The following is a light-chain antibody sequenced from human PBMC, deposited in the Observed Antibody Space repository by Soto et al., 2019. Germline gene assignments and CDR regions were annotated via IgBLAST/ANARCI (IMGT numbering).Light chain of an antibody. CDR1: ESVSSD. Sequence: EILMTQSPVTLSVSPGERATLSCRASESVSSDLAWYQQQPGQAPRLLIYGASPRATDIPARCSGNESGTEFTLSISSLQSEDFALYYSQQRQYWPSFTFGQGTRLEIK. CDR3: QQRQYWPSFT. CDR2: GAS. V-gene: IGKV3-15*01. J-gene: IGKJ5*01.